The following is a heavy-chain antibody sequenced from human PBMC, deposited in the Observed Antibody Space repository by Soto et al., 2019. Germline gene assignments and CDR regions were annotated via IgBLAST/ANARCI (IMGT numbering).Heavy chain of an antibody. CDR2: IYYSGST. Sequence: SATLSITCTVSGGSISSSSYYWGWIRQPPGKGLEWIGSIYYSGSTYYNPSLKSRVTISVDTSKNQFSLKLSSVTAADTAVYYCATIDSSGYYYVDYWGQGTLVTV. J-gene: IGHJ4*02. V-gene: IGHV4-39*01. CDR1: GGSISSSSYY. CDR3: ATIDSSGYYYVDY. D-gene: IGHD3-22*01.